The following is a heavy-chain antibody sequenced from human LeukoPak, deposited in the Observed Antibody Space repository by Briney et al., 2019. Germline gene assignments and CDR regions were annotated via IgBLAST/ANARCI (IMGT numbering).Heavy chain of an antibody. J-gene: IGHJ4*02. Sequence: SETLSLTCTVSGVSISTSSYYWGWIRQPPGKGLECIGNIYYSGSTYYIPSLKSRVSISVDTSKNQSSLKLSSVTAAGTAVYYCARGPLRLGELSSRTPFDYWGRGTLVTVSS. CDR1: GVSISTSSYY. V-gene: IGHV4-39*07. CDR3: ARGPLRLGELSSRTPFDY. D-gene: IGHD3-16*02. CDR2: IYYSGST.